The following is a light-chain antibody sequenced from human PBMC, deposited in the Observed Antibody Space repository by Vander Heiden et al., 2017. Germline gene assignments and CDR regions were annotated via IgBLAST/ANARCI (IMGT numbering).Light chain of an antibody. Sequence: ILMTQSPSSLSASVGDRVTITCKASQDISNYLNWYQQKPGKAPKLLIYDASNLETGVPSRFSGSGSGTDFTFTISSLQPEDIATYYCQQDDNLPYTFGQGTKLEIK. CDR2: DAS. CDR3: QQDDNLPYT. V-gene: IGKV1-33*01. CDR1: QDISNY. J-gene: IGKJ2*01.